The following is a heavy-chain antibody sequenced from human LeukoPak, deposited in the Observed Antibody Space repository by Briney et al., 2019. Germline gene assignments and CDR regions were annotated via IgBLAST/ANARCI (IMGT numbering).Heavy chain of an antibody. D-gene: IGHD3-10*01. CDR2: INPSGGST. J-gene: IGHJ4*02. V-gene: IGHV1-46*01. CDR3: ARSATLSGMVRGVIFEGDPFDY. Sequence: GASVKVSCKASGYTFTSYYMHWVRQAPGRGLEWMGIINPSGGSTSYAQKFQGRVTMTRDTSTSTVYMELSSLRSEDTAVYYCARSATLSGMVRGVIFEGDPFDYWGQGTLVTVSS. CDR1: GYTFTSYY.